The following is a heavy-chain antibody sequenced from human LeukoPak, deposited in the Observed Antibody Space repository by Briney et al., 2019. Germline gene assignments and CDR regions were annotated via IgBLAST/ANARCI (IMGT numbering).Heavy chain of an antibody. Sequence: ASVKVSCKASGYTFTSYGISWVRQAPGQGLEWMGWISAYNGNTNYAQKLQGRVTMTTDTSTSTAYMELSSLRSEDTAVYYCARDFGGSYYYGSGSYEPMDVWGKGTTVTISS. CDR2: ISAYNGNT. CDR3: ARDFGGSYYYGSGSYEPMDV. D-gene: IGHD3-10*01. J-gene: IGHJ6*03. CDR1: GYTFTSYG. V-gene: IGHV1-18*01.